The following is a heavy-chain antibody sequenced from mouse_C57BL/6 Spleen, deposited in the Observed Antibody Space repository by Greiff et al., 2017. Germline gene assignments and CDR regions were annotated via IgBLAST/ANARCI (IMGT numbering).Heavy chain of an antibody. J-gene: IGHJ4*01. D-gene: IGHD2-1*01. V-gene: IGHV1-77*01. CDR2: IGPGSGST. CDR1: GYTFTDYY. CDR3: ARKGNYGNFYYYAMDY. Sequence: VQLQQSGAELVKPGASVKISCKASGYTFTDYYINWVKQRPGQGLEWIGKIGPGSGSTYYNEKFKGKATLTADKSSSTAYMQLSSLTSEDSAVYFCARKGNYGNFYYYAMDYWGQGTSVTVSS.